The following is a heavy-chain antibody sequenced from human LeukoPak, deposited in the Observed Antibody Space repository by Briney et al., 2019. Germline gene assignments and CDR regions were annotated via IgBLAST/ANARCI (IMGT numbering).Heavy chain of an antibody. V-gene: IGHV4-61*02. CDR2: IYTSGST. CDR1: GGSISSGSYY. CDR3: ARGIGQN. D-gene: IGHD1-26*01. Sequence: SQTLSLTCTVSGGSISSGSYYWSWIRQPAGKGLEWIGRIYTSGSTNYNPSLKSRVTISVDMSKNQFSLKLSSVTAADTAVYYCARGIGQNWGQGTLVTVSS. J-gene: IGHJ4*02.